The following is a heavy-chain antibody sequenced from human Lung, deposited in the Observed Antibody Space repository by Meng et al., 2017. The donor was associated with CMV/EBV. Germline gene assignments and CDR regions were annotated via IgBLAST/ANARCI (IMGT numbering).Heavy chain of an antibody. V-gene: IGHV1-2*07. CDR3: ARTQLPAQTGSYRNYYYYAMDV. D-gene: IGHD1-26*01. J-gene: IGHJ6*02. CDR1: GYTFTGYH. Sequence: ASXXVSXKASGYTFTGYHIHWVRQAPGQGLEWMGWINPNSGGTKYAHKFQGRVTMSRDTSINTAYMELSRLTSDDTAVYYCARTQLPAQTGSYRNYYYYAMDVWGQGXTVTVSS. CDR2: INPNSGGT.